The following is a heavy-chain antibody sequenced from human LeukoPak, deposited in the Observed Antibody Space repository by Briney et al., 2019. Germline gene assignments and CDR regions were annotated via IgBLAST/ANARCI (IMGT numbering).Heavy chain of an antibody. V-gene: IGHV4-61*02. CDR3: ARHSYDVGDYYYYMDV. Sequence: SQTLSLTCTVSGGSIRSGTDYWSWIRQPAGKGLEWIGRIYMGGSTDYNPSFKSRVTMSVDTSKNQVSLKLRSVTAADTAVYYCARHSYDVGDYYYYMDVWGKGTTVTVSS. J-gene: IGHJ6*03. D-gene: IGHD3-10*02. CDR2: IYMGGST. CDR1: GGSIRSGTDY.